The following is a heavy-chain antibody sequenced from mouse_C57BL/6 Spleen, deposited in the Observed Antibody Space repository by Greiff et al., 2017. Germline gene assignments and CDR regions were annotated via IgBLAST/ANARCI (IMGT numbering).Heavy chain of an antibody. CDR1: GYTFTSYW. D-gene: IGHD4-1*01. Sequence: QVQLMQPGAEFVKPGASVKMSCTASGYTFTSYWITWVKQRPGQGLEWIGDIYPGSGSTNYNEKFKSKATLTVDTPSSTAYMQLSSLTSEDSAVYYCARGWDEGWGQGTTLTVSS. V-gene: IGHV1-55*01. J-gene: IGHJ2*01. CDR2: IYPGSGST. CDR3: ARGWDEG.